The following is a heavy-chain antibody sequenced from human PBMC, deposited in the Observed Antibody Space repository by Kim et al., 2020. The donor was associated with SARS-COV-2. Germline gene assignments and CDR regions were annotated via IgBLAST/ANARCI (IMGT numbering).Heavy chain of an antibody. CDR3: ARDLGNGYDLWLDY. CDR2: IGYDGTNK. J-gene: IGHJ4*02. V-gene: IGHV3-33*01. D-gene: IGHD5-12*01. CDR1: GFTFSSYH. Sequence: GGSLRLSCAASGFTFSSYHMHWVRQAPGKGLEWVAVIGYDGTNKFYADSVKGRFTFSRDNSKNTLYLQMNSLRDEDTAVYYCARDLGNGYDLWLDYWGQGTLVTVSS.